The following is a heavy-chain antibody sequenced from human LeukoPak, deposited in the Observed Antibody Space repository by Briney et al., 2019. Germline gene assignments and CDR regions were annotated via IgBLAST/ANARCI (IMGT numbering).Heavy chain of an antibody. J-gene: IGHJ6*02. CDR1: GYTLTELC. V-gene: IGHV1-24*01. CDR2: FDPEDGET. CDR3: ATVESLGPHITMVRETRMDV. Sequence: ASVKLSCKVSGYTLTELCMHWVRQAPGKGLEWMGGFDPEDGETIYAQTVKGIFTITRDKSTNTAYMEMTSLRSEDTAVYNCATVESLGPHITMVRETRMDVWGQGTTVTVSS. D-gene: IGHD3-10*01.